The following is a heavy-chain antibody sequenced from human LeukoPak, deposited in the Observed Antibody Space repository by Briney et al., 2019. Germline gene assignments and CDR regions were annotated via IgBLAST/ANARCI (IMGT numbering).Heavy chain of an antibody. Sequence: GASVKVSCKASGYTFTSYYMHWVRQAPGQGLEWMGIINPSGGSTSYAQKFQGRVTMTRDTSTSTVYMELSSLRSEDTAVYYCARDGSGYNSRPYFDYWGQGTLVTVSS. D-gene: IGHD5-24*01. J-gene: IGHJ4*02. V-gene: IGHV1-46*01. CDR3: ARDGSGYNSRPYFDY. CDR1: GYTFTSYY. CDR2: INPSGGST.